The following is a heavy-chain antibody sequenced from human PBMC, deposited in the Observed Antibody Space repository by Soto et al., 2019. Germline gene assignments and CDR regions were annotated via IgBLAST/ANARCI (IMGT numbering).Heavy chain of an antibody. CDR1: GYIYTGFW. V-gene: IGHV5-51*01. Sequence: GESLKISCKASGYIYTGFWIGWVRQMPGKGLEWMGIIYPGDSDTRYSPPFQGQVTISADKSISTAYLQWSSLKASDTAMYYCARHYCSSTSCYYYYGMDVWGQGTTVTVSS. D-gene: IGHD2-2*01. CDR2: IYPGDSDT. J-gene: IGHJ6*02. CDR3: ARHYCSSTSCYYYYGMDV.